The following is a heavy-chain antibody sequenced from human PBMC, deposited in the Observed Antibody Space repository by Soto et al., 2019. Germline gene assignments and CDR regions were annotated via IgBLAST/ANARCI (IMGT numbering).Heavy chain of an antibody. V-gene: IGHV3-23*01. Sequence: EVQLLESGGGLVQPGGSLRLSCAASGFTFSSYAMSWVRQAPGKGLEWVSAISGSGGSTYYADSVKGRFTISRDNAKNSLYLQMNSLRAEDTAVYYCARAPKYYDSSGYSYLSFDYWGQGTLVTVSS. D-gene: IGHD3-22*01. CDR1: GFTFSSYA. CDR3: ARAPKYYDSSGYSYLSFDY. J-gene: IGHJ4*02. CDR2: ISGSGGST.